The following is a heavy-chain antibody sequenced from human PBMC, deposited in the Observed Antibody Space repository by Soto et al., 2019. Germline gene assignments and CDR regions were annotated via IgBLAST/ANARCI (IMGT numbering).Heavy chain of an antibody. CDR1: GGSISTSAYY. D-gene: IGHD3-22*01. CDR2: MHYSGTT. V-gene: IGHV4-39*01. Sequence: SETLSLTCTVSGGSISTSAYYWAWIRQPPGKGLEWIGSMHYSGTTNYSPSLRSRITISIDTPKNQFSLTLTSVTAADTAVYYCESLAGYRITTGFNEDYGMDVWGQGTTVTVSS. J-gene: IGHJ6*02. CDR3: ESLAGYRITTGFNEDYGMDV.